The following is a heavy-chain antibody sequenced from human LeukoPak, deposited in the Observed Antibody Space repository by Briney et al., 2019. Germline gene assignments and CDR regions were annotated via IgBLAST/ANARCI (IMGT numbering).Heavy chain of an antibody. CDR2: INPNSGGT. CDR3: ARGSIQLWLLEY. V-gene: IGHV1-2*02. J-gene: IGHJ4*02. Sequence: ASVKVSRKASGYTFTGYYMHWVRQAPGQGLEWMGWINPNSGGTNYAQKFQGRVTMTRDTSISTAYMELSRLRSDDTALYYCARGSIQLWLLEYWGQGTLVTVSS. D-gene: IGHD5-18*01. CDR1: GYTFTGYY.